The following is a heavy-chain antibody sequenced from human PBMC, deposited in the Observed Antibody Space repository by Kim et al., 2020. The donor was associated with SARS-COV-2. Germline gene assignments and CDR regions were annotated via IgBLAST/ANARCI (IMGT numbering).Heavy chain of an antibody. D-gene: IGHD6-13*01. J-gene: IGHJ4*02. Sequence: YSPSFQGQVTISADKSISTAYLQWSSLKASDTAMYYCARPSRSPWRPFDYWGQGTLVTVSS. V-gene: IGHV5-51*01. CDR3: ARPSRSPWRPFDY.